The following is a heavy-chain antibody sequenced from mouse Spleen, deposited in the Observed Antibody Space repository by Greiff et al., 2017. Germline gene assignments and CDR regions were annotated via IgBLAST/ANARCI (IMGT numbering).Heavy chain of an antibody. CDR2: IDPSDSYT. CDR1: GYTFTSYW. CDR3: ARRRNPSLLLMDY. V-gene: IGHV1-59*01. J-gene: IGHJ4*01. Sequence: QVQLQQPGAELVRPGTSVKLSCKASGYTFTSYWMHWVKQRPGQGLEWIGVIDPSDSYTNYNQKFKGKATLTVDTSSSTAYMQLSSLTSEDSAVYYCARRRNPSLLLMDYWGQGTSVTVSS. D-gene: IGHD1-2*01.